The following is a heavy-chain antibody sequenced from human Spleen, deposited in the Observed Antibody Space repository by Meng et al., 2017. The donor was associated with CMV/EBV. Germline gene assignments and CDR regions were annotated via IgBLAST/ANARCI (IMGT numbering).Heavy chain of an antibody. Sequence: SETLSLTCIVSGGSISNSSYYWGWIRQPPGKGLEWIGSIYYSGNTYYNPSLKSRVTISVDTSKNQFSLKLSSVTAADTAVYYCARVGGDVVVVPAAHGGWFDPWGQGTLVTVSS. D-gene: IGHD2-2*01. CDR3: ARVGGDVVVVPAAHGGWFDP. CDR2: IYYSGNT. CDR1: GGSISNSSYY. J-gene: IGHJ5*02. V-gene: IGHV4-39*01.